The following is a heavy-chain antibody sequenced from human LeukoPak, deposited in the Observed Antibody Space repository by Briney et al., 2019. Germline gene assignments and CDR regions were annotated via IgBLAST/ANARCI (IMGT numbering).Heavy chain of an antibody. J-gene: IGHJ6*02. CDR1: GFTFSTYG. Sequence: GGSLRLSCEASGFTFSTYGMHWVRQALGKGLEWVAVISYDERNKYYADSVKGRFTISRDNAKNTLFLQMNSLRAEDTAVYYCARRGTGHGMDVWDQGTTVIVSS. CDR3: ARRGTGHGMDV. V-gene: IGHV3-30*03. D-gene: IGHD1-1*01. CDR2: ISYDERNK.